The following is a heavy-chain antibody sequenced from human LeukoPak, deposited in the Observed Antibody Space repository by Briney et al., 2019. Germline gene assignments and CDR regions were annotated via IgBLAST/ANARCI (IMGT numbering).Heavy chain of an antibody. Sequence: ASVKVSCKASGYTFTSYYMHWVRQAPGQGPEWMGIINPSGGSTSYAQKFQGRVTMTRDMSTSTVYMELSSLRSEDTAVYYCARGALEYSSNHPWFGPWGQGTLVTVSS. V-gene: IGHV1-46*01. J-gene: IGHJ5*02. CDR2: INPSGGST. CDR1: GYTFTSYY. D-gene: IGHD6-6*01. CDR3: ARGALEYSSNHPWFGP.